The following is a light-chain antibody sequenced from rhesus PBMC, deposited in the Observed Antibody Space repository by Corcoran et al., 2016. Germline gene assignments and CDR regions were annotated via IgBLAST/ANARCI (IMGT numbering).Light chain of an antibody. Sequence: DIQMTQSPSSLSASVGDRVTITCRASQGISKALAWYQKKQGETPKLLIYEAPRLHSGIPSRFSGCGSGTGFTLTIRRQQPEDFATYYCQHYYSNPWTFGQGTKVEIK. J-gene: IGKJ1*01. V-gene: IGKV1-33*02. CDR1: QGISKA. CDR2: EAP. CDR3: QHYYSNPWT.